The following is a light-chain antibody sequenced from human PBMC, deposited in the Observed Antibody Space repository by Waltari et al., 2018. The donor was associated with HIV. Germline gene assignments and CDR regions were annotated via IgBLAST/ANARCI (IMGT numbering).Light chain of an antibody. V-gene: IGLV1-44*01. CDR1: SSN. CDR2: RNN. Sequence: QSVLTQPPSASGTPGQRVTISCSGSSSNVHWYQKFPGTAPKLLIYRNNQRPSGVSNRFSGSKSGNTASLTISGLQAEDEADYYCNSYTSSSHVIFGGGTKLTVL. CDR3: NSYTSSSHVI. J-gene: IGLJ2*01.